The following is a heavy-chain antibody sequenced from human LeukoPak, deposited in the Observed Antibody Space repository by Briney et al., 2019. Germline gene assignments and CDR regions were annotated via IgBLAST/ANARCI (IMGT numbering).Heavy chain of an antibody. Sequence: ASVKVSCKASGYTFTSYYMHWVRQATGQGLEWMGWMNPNSGNTGYAQKFQGRVTMTRNTSISTAYMELSSLRSEDTAVYYCARVTSSGWYYYYYGMDVWGQGTTVTVSS. V-gene: IGHV1-8*02. J-gene: IGHJ6*02. CDR3: ARVTSSGWYYYYYGMDV. CDR2: MNPNSGNT. D-gene: IGHD6-19*01. CDR1: GYTFTSYY.